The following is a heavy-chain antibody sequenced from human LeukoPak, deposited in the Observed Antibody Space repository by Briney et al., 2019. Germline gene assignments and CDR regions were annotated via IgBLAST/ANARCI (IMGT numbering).Heavy chain of an antibody. CDR2: ISYDGSNK. D-gene: IGHD3-3*01. CDR3: AKDLPYYDFWSGYFSPNSGGGRFDY. Sequence: GGSLRLSCAASGFTFSSYGMHWVRQAPGKGLEWVAVISYDGSNKYYADSVKGRFTISRDNSKNTLYLQMNSLRAEATAVYYCAKDLPYYDFWSGYFSPNSGGGRFDYWGQGTLVTVSS. CDR1: GFTFSSYG. J-gene: IGHJ4*02. V-gene: IGHV3-30*18.